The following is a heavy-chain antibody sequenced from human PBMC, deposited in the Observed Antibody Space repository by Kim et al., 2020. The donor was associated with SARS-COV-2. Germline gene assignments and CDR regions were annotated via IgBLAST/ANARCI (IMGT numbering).Heavy chain of an antibody. V-gene: IGHV4-34*01. J-gene: IGHJ5*02. CDR1: GGSFSGYY. CDR3: ARNPTVTTAVNWFDP. Sequence: SETLSLTCAVYGGSFSGYYWSWIRQPPGKGLEWIGEINHSGSTNYNPSLKSRVTISVDTSKNQFSLKLSSVTAADTAVYYCARNPTVTTAVNWFDPWGQGTLVTVSS. CDR2: INHSGST. D-gene: IGHD4-17*01.